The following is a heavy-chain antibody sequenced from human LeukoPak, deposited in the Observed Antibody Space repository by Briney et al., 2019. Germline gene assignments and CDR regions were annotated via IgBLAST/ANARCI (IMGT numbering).Heavy chain of an antibody. CDR1: GFTFSSYG. CDR2: ISYDGSNK. Sequence: PGGSLRLSCAASGFTFSSYGMHWVRQAPGKGLEWVAVISYDGSNKYYADSVKGRFTISRDNSKNTLYLQMNSLRAEDTAVYYCAKGAKAVAVVLLSYWGQGTLVTVSS. CDR3: AKGAKAVAVVLLSY. D-gene: IGHD6-19*01. V-gene: IGHV3-30*18. J-gene: IGHJ4*02.